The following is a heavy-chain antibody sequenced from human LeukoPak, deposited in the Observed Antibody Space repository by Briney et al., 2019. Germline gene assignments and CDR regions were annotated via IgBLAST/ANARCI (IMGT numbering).Heavy chain of an antibody. CDR3: ARDRNYGTKY. D-gene: IGHD3-10*01. J-gene: IGHJ4*02. CDR2: ISCSGGST. V-gene: IGHV3-23*01. Sequence: GGSLGLSCAASGFTFNSYVRNWVRQAPGKGLEWVSAISCSGGSTYYADSVKGRFTISRDNSKHTLYLQMNSLRAEDAAVYYCARDRNYGTKYWGQGTLVTVSS. CDR1: GFTFNSYV.